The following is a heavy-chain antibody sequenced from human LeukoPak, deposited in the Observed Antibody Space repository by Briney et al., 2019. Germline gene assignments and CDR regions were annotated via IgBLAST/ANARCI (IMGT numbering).Heavy chain of an antibody. CDR2: IYYSGST. J-gene: IGHJ3*02. CDR3: AREGCSSTGCYPVAFDI. D-gene: IGHD2-2*01. CDR1: GGSISSGGYY. Sequence: PAETLSLTCTVSGGSISSGGYYWSWIRPHPGEGLEWIGYIYYSGSTYYNPSLKSRVTISVDTSKNQFSLKLSSVAAADTAVYYCAREGCSSTGCYPVAFDIWGQETMVTVSS. V-gene: IGHV4-31*03.